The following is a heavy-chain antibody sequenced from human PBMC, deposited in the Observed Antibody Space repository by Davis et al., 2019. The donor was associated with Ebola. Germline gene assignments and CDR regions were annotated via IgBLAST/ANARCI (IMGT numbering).Heavy chain of an antibody. V-gene: IGHV3-33*01. CDR2: IWYDGSNK. D-gene: IGHD1-14*01. J-gene: IGHJ6*04. Sequence: PGGSLRPSCAASGFTFSSYGMHWVRQAPGKGLEWVAVIWYDGSNKYYADSVKGRFTISRDNAKNSLYLQMNSLRDEDTAVYYCARDPNLRDVWGKGTTVTVSS. CDR3: ARDPNLRDV. CDR1: GFTFSSYG.